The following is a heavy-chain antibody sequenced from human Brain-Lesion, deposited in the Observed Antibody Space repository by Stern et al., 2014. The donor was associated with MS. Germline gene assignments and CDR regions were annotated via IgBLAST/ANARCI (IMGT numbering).Heavy chain of an antibody. V-gene: IGHV4-39*01. J-gene: IGHJ4*02. CDR1: GGSISSSSYY. CDR2: IYYRGST. CDR3: AKLWLGELPESPFDY. Sequence: VQLVESGPGLVKPSETLSLTCTVSGGSISSSSYYWGWIRQPPGKGLEWIGSIYYRGSTYYNPSLKSRVTISMDTSKNEFSLSLSSGTAADTAVYFCAKLWLGELPESPFDYWGQGTLVTVSS. D-gene: IGHD3-10*01.